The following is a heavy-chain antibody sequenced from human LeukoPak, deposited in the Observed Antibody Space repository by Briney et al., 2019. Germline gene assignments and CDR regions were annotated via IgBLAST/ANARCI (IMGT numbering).Heavy chain of an antibody. D-gene: IGHD3-22*01. CDR3: AKRGVVIRVILVGFHREAYYFDS. Sequence: GGSLRLSCAVSGITLSNYGMSWVRQAPGKGLEWVAGLSGSGGGTNYADSVKGRFTISRDNSKNTLFLQMNSLRAEDTAVYFCAKRGVVIRVILVGFHREAYYFDSWGQGALVTVSS. J-gene: IGHJ4*02. CDR1: GITLSNYG. CDR2: LSGSGGGT. V-gene: IGHV3-23*01.